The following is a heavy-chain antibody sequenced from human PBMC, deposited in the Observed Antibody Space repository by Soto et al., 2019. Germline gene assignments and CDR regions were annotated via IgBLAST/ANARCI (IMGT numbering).Heavy chain of an antibody. CDR2: IIPIFGTA. CDR3: AREGGESSDGLYYFDS. V-gene: IGHV1-69*13. CDR1: GGTFSSYA. J-gene: IGHJ4*02. D-gene: IGHD3-16*01. Sequence: SVKVSCKASGGTFSSYAISRVRQAPGQGLEWMGGIIPIFGTANYAQKFQGRVTITADESTSTAYMELSSLRSEDTAVYYCAREGGESSDGLYYFDSWGQGSLVTVSS.